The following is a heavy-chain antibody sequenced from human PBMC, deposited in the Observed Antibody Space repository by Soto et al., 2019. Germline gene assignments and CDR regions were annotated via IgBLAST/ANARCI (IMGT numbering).Heavy chain of an antibody. D-gene: IGHD6-13*01. CDR1: GGSFSGYY. V-gene: IGHV4-34*01. CDR2: INHSGST. Sequence: SETLSLTCAVYGGSFSGYYWSWIRQPPGKGLEWIGEINHSGSTNYNPSLKSRVTISVDTSKNQFSLKLSSVTAADTVVYYCARGPRIAAAGTPDYWGQGTLVTVSS. CDR3: ARGPRIAAAGTPDY. J-gene: IGHJ4*02.